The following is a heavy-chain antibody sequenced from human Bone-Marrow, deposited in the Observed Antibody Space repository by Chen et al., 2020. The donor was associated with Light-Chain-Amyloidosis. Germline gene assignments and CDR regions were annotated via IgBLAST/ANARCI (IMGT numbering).Heavy chain of an antibody. J-gene: IGHJ4*02. CDR2: IYPDHSDA. Sequence: EGQLEQSGPEVKKPGESLKISCKGSGYTFPNYWIGWVRQMPGKGLEWIGVIYPDHSDASYSPSFEGQVTSSADKSITTAYLQWRSLKASYTAMYYCARRRDGYSFDYWGQGTLVTVSS. CDR1: GYTFPNYW. D-gene: IGHD5-12*01. V-gene: IGHV5-51*01. CDR3: ARRRDGYSFDY.